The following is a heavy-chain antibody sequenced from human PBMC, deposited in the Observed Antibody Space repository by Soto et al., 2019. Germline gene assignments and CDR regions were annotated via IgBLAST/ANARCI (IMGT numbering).Heavy chain of an antibody. Sequence: SETLSLTCTVSGGSISSYGWSWIRQPPGKGLEWIGYIYYSGSTNYNPSLKSRVTISVDTSKKQFSLKLNSVTAADTAVYYCARQGHYYYSSGYSWFDSWGQGTLVTVSS. CDR1: GGSISSYG. CDR2: IYYSGST. J-gene: IGHJ5*01. CDR3: ARQGHYYYSSGYSWFDS. V-gene: IGHV4-59*08. D-gene: IGHD3-22*01.